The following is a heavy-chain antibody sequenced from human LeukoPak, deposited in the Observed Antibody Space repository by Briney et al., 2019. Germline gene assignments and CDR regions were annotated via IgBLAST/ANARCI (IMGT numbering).Heavy chain of an antibody. Sequence: SETLSLTCTVSGGSISGYYWSWIRQPPGKGLEWIGYILYTGSTNHSPSLKSRVTISVDTSKNQFSLNLSSVTAADTAVYYCARYHCSTTTCYTFDYWGQGILVTVSS. CDR1: GGSISGYY. V-gene: IGHV4-59*03. CDR2: ILYTGST. CDR3: ARYHCSTTTCYTFDY. D-gene: IGHD2-2*02. J-gene: IGHJ4*02.